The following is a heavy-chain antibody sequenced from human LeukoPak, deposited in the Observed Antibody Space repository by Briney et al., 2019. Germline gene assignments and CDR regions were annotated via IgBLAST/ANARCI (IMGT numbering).Heavy chain of an antibody. CDR2: IYSGGST. V-gene: IGHV3-66*01. D-gene: IGHD4/OR15-4a*01. J-gene: IGHJ6*02. CDR1: GFTTSSNY. CDR3: ARGSSYGDYYYYGMDV. Sequence: GGSLRPSCAASGFTTSSNYMSWVRQAPGKGLDWVSVIYSGGSTYYADSVKGRFTISRDNSKNTLYLQMNSLRAEDTAVYYCARGSSYGDYYYYGMDVWGQGTTVTVSS.